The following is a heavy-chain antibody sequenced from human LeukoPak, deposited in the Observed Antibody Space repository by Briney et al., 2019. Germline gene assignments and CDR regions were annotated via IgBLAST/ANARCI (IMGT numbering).Heavy chain of an antibody. J-gene: IGHJ6*02. CDR3: ASSAAGFYGMDV. V-gene: IGHV3-53*04. D-gene: IGHD6-13*01. Sequence: GGSLRLSCAASGFTFSSYSMDWVRQAPGKGLEWVSVIYSGGSTYYADSVKGRFTISRHNSKNTLYLQMNSLRPDDTAVYYCASSAAGFYGMDVWGQGATVTVSS. CDR1: GFTFSSYS. CDR2: IYSGGST.